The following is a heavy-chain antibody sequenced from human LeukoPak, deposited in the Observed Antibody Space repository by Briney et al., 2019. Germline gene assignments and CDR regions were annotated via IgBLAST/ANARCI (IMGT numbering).Heavy chain of an antibody. Sequence: GASVKVSFRASGYTFSGYYMHWVRQAPGQGLEWMGWINPHSGGTNYAQKFQGRVTMTRDMSISTAYMELSRLRSDDTALYYCARDRKDSNNWSRVDCYYLDVWGKGTTVIVSS. CDR2: INPHSGGT. CDR1: GYTFSGYY. CDR3: ARDRKDSNNWSRVDCYYLDV. J-gene: IGHJ6*03. D-gene: IGHD6-13*01. V-gene: IGHV1-2*02.